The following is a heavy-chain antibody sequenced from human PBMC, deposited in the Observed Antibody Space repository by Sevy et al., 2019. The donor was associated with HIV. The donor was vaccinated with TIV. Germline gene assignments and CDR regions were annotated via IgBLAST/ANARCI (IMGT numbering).Heavy chain of an antibody. Sequence: GGSLRLSCAASEFPFSDFGMHWVRQAPGKGLEWVAVISNDGSNKYYVESVRGRFTISRDNTKNTLYLQMNSLRPEDTAVYYCAKDKWIGESYVHNWGQGTLVTVSS. CDR1: EFPFSDFG. CDR2: ISNDGSNK. J-gene: IGHJ4*02. CDR3: AKDKWIGESYVHN. D-gene: IGHD3-10*02. V-gene: IGHV3-30*18.